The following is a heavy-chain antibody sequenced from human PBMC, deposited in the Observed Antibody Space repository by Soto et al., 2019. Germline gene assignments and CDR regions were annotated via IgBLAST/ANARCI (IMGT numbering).Heavy chain of an antibody. J-gene: IGHJ5*02. CDR3: ARQSDFCSGDDDLKWFAP. V-gene: IGHV5-51*01. CDR1: GYSFTSYW. CDR2: IYPGDSDT. Sequence: GESLKISCKGSGYSFTSYWIGWVRQMPWKGLEWMGVIYPGDSDTRYSPSFQGQVTISADKSISTAYLQWSSLEAADTAMYYCARQSDFCSGDDDLKWFAPWGQGTPGLASS. D-gene: IGHD3-3*01.